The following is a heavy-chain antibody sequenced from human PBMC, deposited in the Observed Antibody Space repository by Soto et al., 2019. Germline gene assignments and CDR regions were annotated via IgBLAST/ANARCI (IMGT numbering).Heavy chain of an antibody. CDR1: GGSISSGGYY. CDR3: ARARPYGSGSPCYYYYYMDV. J-gene: IGHJ6*03. V-gene: IGHV4-31*03. CDR2: IYYSGST. D-gene: IGHD3-10*01. Sequence: QVQLQESGPGLVKPSQTLSLTCTVSGGSISSGGYYWSWIRQHPGKGLEWIGYIYYSGSTYYNPSLKSRVTISVDTSKHQFSLKLSCVTAEDTAVYYCARARPYGSGSPCYYYYYMDVWGKGTTVTVSS.